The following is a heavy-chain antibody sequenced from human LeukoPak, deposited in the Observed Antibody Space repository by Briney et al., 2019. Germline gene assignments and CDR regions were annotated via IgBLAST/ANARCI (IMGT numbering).Heavy chain of an antibody. CDR1: GFTFSSYA. J-gene: IGHJ4*02. CDR2: ISGSAGTT. Sequence: GGSLRLSCAASGFTFSSYAMSWVRQAPGKGLEWVSAISGSAGTTDYADSVKGRFTISRDNSKNTLYLQINSLRAEDTAVYYCAIAVGAIPGFDYWGQGTLVTVSS. V-gene: IGHV3-23*01. CDR3: AIAVGAIPGFDY. D-gene: IGHD1-26*01.